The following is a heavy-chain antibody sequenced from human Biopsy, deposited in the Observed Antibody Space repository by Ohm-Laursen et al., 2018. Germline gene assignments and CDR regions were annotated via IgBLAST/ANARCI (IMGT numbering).Heavy chain of an antibody. CDR2: IYYHNGRS. CDR1: GGSVSGYY. CDR3: ARHPTGFWFDP. J-gene: IGHJ5*02. Sequence: GTLSLTCAVSGGSVSGYYWTWIRQSPGKGLEWIGYIYYHNGRSSYNPSLKSRVTMSVDTSQNQFPLNLSSVTAADTAVYYCARHPTGFWFDPWGQGTLVTVSS. V-gene: IGHV4-59*08.